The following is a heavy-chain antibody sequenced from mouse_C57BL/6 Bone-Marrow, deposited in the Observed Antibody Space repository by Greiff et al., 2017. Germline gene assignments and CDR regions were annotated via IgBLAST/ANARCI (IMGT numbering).Heavy chain of an antibody. Sequence: EVQLVESGGDLVKPGGSLKLSCAASGFTFSSYGMSWVRQTPDKRLEWVATISSGGSYTYYPDSVKGRFTISRDNAKNTLYLQMSSLKSEETAMYYCARQTVVHYYAMDYWGQGTSVTVSS. CDR2: ISSGGSYT. CDR1: GFTFSSYG. CDR3: ARQTVVHYYAMDY. V-gene: IGHV5-6*01. D-gene: IGHD1-1*01. J-gene: IGHJ4*01.